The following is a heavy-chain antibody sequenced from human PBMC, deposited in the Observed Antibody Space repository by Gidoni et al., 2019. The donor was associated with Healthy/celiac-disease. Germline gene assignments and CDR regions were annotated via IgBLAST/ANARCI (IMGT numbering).Heavy chain of an antibody. J-gene: IGHJ4*02. V-gene: IGHV3-30-3*01. Sequence: QVQLVESGGGVVKPGRSPRLSCAADGLTFSSEAMHWVRRAPGKGLEWLAVISYDGINKYYADSLKGRFTSSRDNSQTTLYLQMNSLRAEDTAVYYCARSYSSGWYFGFGFDYWGQGTLVTVSS. CDR3: ARSYSSGWYFGFGFDY. CDR1: GLTFSSEA. D-gene: IGHD6-19*01. CDR2: ISYDGINK.